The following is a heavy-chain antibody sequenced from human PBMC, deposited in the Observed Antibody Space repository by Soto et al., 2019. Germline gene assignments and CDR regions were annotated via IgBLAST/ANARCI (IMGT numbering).Heavy chain of an antibody. CDR3: ARSRSGAVPDSFGY. Sequence: QVQLVESGGRVVQPGRSLRLSCAASGFMINRYAIHWVRQTPGNGLEWVAVISKDGSVQYYADSVRGRFLISRDKSKDTVYLEMNSLRVEDTAVFYCARSRSGAVPDSFGYWGQGTLVTVSS. J-gene: IGHJ4*02. D-gene: IGHD3-3*01. CDR1: GFMINRYA. CDR2: ISKDGSVQ. V-gene: IGHV3-30*04.